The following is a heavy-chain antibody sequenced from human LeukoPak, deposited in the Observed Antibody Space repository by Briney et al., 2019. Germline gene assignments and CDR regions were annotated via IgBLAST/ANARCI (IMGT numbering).Heavy chain of an antibody. Sequence: GGSLRLSCAASGFTFSSYAMSWVRQAPGKGLEWVSAISGSGGSTYSADSVKGRFTISRDNSKNTLYLQMNSLRAEDTAVYYCAKSDYYDSSGYYYWGQGTLVTVSS. V-gene: IGHV3-23*01. D-gene: IGHD3-22*01. J-gene: IGHJ4*02. CDR2: ISGSGGST. CDR3: AKSDYYDSSGYYY. CDR1: GFTFSSYA.